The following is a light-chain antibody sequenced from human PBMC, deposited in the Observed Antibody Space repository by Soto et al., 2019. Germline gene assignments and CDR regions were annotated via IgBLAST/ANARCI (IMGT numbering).Light chain of an antibody. CDR1: QSVSSSY. CDR3: QQSASSLWS. Sequence: GCPHYPGTLALAPGERAPLSCRASQSVSSSYLAWYQQRPGQAPRLLIYGASSRATGIPERFSGSGSGTDFTLTISRLEPEDFAVYYCQQSASSLWSFGQGTKVDIK. CDR2: GAS. V-gene: IGKV3-20*01. J-gene: IGKJ1*01.